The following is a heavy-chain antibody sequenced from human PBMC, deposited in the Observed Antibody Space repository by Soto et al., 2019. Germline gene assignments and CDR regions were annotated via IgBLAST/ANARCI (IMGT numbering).Heavy chain of an antibody. Sequence: ASVKVSCKASGYTFTGYYMHWVRQAPGQGLEWMGWINPNSGGTNYAQKFQGWVTMTRDTSISTAYMELSRLRSDDTAVYYCARGSMVYCSGGSCYSFLASDIWGQGTMVTVSS. CDR3: ARGSMVYCSGGSCYSFLASDI. CDR2: INPNSGGT. D-gene: IGHD2-15*01. V-gene: IGHV1-2*04. J-gene: IGHJ3*02. CDR1: GYTFTGYY.